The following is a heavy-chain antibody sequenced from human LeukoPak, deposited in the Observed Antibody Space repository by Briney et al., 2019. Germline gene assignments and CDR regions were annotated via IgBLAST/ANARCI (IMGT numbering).Heavy chain of an antibody. Sequence: SETLSLTCTVSGGSIRYYYWSWIRQSPGKGLEWIGYIYYDGTTNYNPSLKSRVTISVDMSKNQFSLKMSSVTAADTAVYYCARKGGLFDYWGQGRLVTVSS. D-gene: IGHD2-15*01. CDR2: IYYDGTT. CDR3: ARKGGLFDY. J-gene: IGHJ4*02. V-gene: IGHV4-59*01. CDR1: GGSIRYYY.